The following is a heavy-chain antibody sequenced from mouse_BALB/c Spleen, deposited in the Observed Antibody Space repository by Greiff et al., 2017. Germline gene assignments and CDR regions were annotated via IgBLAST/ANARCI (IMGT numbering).Heavy chain of an antibody. Sequence: VQLQQSGAELVRPGALVKLSCKASGFNIKDYYMHWVKQRPEQGLEWIGWIDPENGNTIYDPKFQGKASITADTSSNTAYLQLSSLTSEDTAVYYCTREYGNYVERVYYAMDYWGQGTSVTVAS. CDR1: GFNIKDYY. D-gene: IGHD2-10*02. V-gene: IGHV14-1*02. CDR2: IDPENGNT. J-gene: IGHJ4*01. CDR3: TREYGNYVERVYYAMDY.